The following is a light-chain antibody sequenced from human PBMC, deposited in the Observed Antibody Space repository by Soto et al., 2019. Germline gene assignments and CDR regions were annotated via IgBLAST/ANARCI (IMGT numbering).Light chain of an antibody. Sequence: QSVLTQPTSASATPGQRVTISCSGSSSNIGGNTVSWYQHLPGTAPKLLIYNNNQRPSGVPDQISGSKSGTSASLAISGLQSDDEADYYCASWDDRLNGWVFGGGTKVTVL. V-gene: IGLV1-44*01. CDR1: SSNIGGNT. CDR3: ASWDDRLNGWV. J-gene: IGLJ3*02. CDR2: NNN.